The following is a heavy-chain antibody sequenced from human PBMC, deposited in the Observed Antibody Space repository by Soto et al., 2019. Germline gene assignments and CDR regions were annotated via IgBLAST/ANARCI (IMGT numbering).Heavy chain of an antibody. CDR2: ISAYNGNT. V-gene: IGHV1-18*01. Sequence: ASVKVSCKASGYTFTSYGISWVRQAPGQGLEWMGWISAYNGNTNYAQKLQGRVTMTTDTSTSTAYMELRSLRSDDTAVYYCARIQVNYCSGGSCYLIRPSYYGMDVWGQGTTVTVSS. J-gene: IGHJ6*02. CDR3: ARIQVNYCSGGSCYLIRPSYYGMDV. D-gene: IGHD2-15*01. CDR1: GYTFTSYG.